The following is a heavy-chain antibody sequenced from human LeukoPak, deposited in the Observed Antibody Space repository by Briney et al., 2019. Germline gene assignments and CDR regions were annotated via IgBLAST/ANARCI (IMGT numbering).Heavy chain of an antibody. J-gene: IGHJ3*02. V-gene: IGHV4-61*01. CDR3: ARGAAATI. CDR2: IYHSAST. CDR1: GGSVSSGTYY. Sequence: PSETLSLTCTVSGGSVSSGTYYWSWIRQPPGKGLEWIGYIYHSASTNYNPSFKSRVTISVDTSKKQFSLKLRSVTAADTAVYYCARGAAATIWGQGTMVTVSS. D-gene: IGHD6-13*01.